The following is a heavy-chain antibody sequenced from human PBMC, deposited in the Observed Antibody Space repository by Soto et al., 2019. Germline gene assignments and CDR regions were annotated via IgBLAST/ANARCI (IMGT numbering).Heavy chain of an antibody. CDR2: IYSGGST. CDR1: GFTVSSKY. J-gene: IGHJ6*03. D-gene: IGHD2-21*01. CDR3: AREAYCGGDCYYMDV. V-gene: IGHV3-66*01. Sequence: GGSLRLSCAASGFTVSSKYMSWVRQAPGKGLEWVSVIYSGGSTYYADSVKGRFTISRDNSKNTLYLQMNSLRAEDTAVYYCAREAYCGGDCYYMDVWGKGTTVTVSS.